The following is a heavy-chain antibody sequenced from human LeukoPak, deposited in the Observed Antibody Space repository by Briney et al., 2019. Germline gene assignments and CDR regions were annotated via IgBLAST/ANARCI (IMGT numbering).Heavy chain of an antibody. J-gene: IGHJ4*02. CDR1: GYTFTGYY. V-gene: IGHV1-2*04. CDR3: ARSIAAAGRALYYFDY. Sequence: AASVKVSCKASGYTFTGYYMHWVRQAPGQGLEWMGWINPNSGGTNYAQKFQGWVTMTRDTSISTAYMELSRLRSEDTAVYYCARSIAAAGRALYYFDYWGQGTLVTVSS. CDR2: INPNSGGT. D-gene: IGHD6-13*01.